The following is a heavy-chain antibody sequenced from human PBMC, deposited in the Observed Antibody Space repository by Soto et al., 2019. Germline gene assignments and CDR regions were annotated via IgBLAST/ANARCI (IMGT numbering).Heavy chain of an antibody. CDR1: GGSISSYY. D-gene: IGHD6-13*01. CDR3: ARGKTVAAAGPFDY. J-gene: IGHJ4*02. Sequence: SETLSLTCTVSGGSISSYYWSWIRQPPGKGLEWIGYIYYSGSTSYNSSLKSRVTISVDTSKNQFSLKLSSVTAADTAVYYCARGKTVAAAGPFDYWGQGTLVTVSS. V-gene: IGHV4-59*12. CDR2: IYYSGST.